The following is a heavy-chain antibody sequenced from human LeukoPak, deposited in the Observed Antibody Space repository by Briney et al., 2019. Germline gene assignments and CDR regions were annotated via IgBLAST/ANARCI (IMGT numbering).Heavy chain of an antibody. D-gene: IGHD3-22*01. CDR1: GYTFTSYG. Sequence: GASVKVSCKASGYTFTSYGISWVRQAPGQGLEWMGWISAYNGNTNYAQKLQGRVTMTTDTSTSTAYMELRSLRSDDTAVYYCARDTYYYDSSGYPPDYWGQGTLVTVSS. J-gene: IGHJ4*02. V-gene: IGHV1-18*01. CDR2: ISAYNGNT. CDR3: ARDTYYYDSSGYPPDY.